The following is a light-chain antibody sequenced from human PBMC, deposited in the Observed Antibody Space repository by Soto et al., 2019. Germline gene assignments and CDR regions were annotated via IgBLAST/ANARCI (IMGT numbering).Light chain of an antibody. CDR1: QSISNS. J-gene: IGKJ4*01. CDR3: RQYVSYPVT. CDR2: KAS. V-gene: IGKV1-5*03. Sequence: DIQMTQSPSTLSASVGDRVTITCRASQSISNSLAWYPQKPGKTPNLLIYKASSLESGVPSRFSGSGSGTAFTLTISSLQPDDVATYYCRQYVSYPVTFGGGTKVEMK.